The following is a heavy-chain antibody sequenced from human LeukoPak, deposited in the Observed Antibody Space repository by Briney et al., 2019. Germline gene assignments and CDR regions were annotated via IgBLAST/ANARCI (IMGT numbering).Heavy chain of an antibody. CDR3: AKGNSIAVSAFFDY. CDR2: ISWDGDNT. J-gene: IGHJ4*02. D-gene: IGHD6-19*01. V-gene: IGHV3-43*01. CDR1: GFTFDDYT. Sequence: GGSLRLSCAASGFTFDDYTMSWVRQAPGKGLEWVALISWDGDNTYYADSVKGRLTISRDNSKNSLYLQMNSLRTEDTALYYCAKGNSIAVSAFFDYWGQGTLVTVSS.